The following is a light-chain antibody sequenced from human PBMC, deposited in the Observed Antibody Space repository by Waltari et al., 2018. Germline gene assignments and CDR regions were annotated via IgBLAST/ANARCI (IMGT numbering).Light chain of an antibody. Sequence: SSELTQDPTMSVALGPTVRITCQGDSLSTYYGSWCRQKPGQAPILVIYGKNNRPSGIPDRFSASSSGNTASLTITGAQAEDEAVYYCNSRDISGDVIFGGGTKLTVL. CDR1: SLSTYY. J-gene: IGLJ2*01. V-gene: IGLV3-19*01. CDR2: GKN. CDR3: NSRDISGDVI.